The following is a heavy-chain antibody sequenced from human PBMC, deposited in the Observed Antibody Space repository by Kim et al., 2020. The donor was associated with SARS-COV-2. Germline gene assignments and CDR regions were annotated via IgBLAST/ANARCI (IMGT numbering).Heavy chain of an antibody. J-gene: IGHJ5*02. D-gene: IGHD3-9*01. V-gene: IGHV4-39*01. CDR2: T. Sequence: TYYNPSIKTRVTVFVDTSKNQFSLKLSSVAAPDTAVYYWARHSLTNNWFDPWGQGALVNVSS. CDR3: ARHSLTNNWFDP.